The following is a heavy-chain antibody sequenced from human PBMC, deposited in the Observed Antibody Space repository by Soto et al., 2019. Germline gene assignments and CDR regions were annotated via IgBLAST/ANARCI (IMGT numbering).Heavy chain of an antibody. CDR2: IYNSGST. Sequence: PSETLSLTCTVSGVSISSGGYYWGWIRQHPGKGLEWIGFIYNSGSTYYNSSLKSRVTISVDRSKNHFFLNLTSVTAADTAVYYCATYRKFFQIWGQGTKVTVS. V-gene: IGHV4-30-2*01. CDR3: ATYRKFFQI. CDR1: GVSISSGGYY. J-gene: IGHJ3*02.